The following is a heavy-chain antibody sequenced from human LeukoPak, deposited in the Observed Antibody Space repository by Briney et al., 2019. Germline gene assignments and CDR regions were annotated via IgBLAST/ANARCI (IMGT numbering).Heavy chain of an antibody. Sequence: SETLSLTCTVSGYSISSGYYWGWLRQPPGKGLEWIGSIYHSGSTYYNPSLKSRVTISVDTSKNQFSLKLSSVTAADTAVYYCAREVGATAGLDAFDIWGQGTMVTVSS. CDR1: GYSISSGYY. CDR3: AREVGATAGLDAFDI. CDR2: IYHSGST. V-gene: IGHV4-38-2*02. D-gene: IGHD1-26*01. J-gene: IGHJ3*02.